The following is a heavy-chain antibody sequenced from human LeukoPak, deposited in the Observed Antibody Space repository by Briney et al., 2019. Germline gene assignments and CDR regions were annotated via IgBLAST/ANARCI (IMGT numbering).Heavy chain of an antibody. CDR2: ISTSTGDT. Sequence: ASVNVSCKSSGYMFTSHGIHWLRQAPGQGPEWMGWISTSTGDTKYTQKFQGRVTLTTDTSTSTAYMELSSLRSDDTAVYYCARDDNYGIFVNVDYWGQGTLVTVSS. CDR1: GYMFTSHG. J-gene: IGHJ4*02. D-gene: IGHD4-11*01. CDR3: ARDDNYGIFVNVDY. V-gene: IGHV1-18*01.